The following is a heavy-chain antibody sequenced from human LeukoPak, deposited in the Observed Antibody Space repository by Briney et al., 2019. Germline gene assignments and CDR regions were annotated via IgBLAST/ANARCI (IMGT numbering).Heavy chain of an antibody. V-gene: IGHV4-59*08. Sequence: SETLSLTCTVSGGSISSYYWSWIRQPPGKGLEWIGYIYYSGSTNYNPSLKSRVTISVDTSKNQFSLKLSSVTAADTAVYYCARRGLDILTENDAFDIWGQGTMVTLSS. CDR1: GGSISSYY. D-gene: IGHD3-9*01. CDR2: IYYSGST. CDR3: ARRGLDILTENDAFDI. J-gene: IGHJ3*02.